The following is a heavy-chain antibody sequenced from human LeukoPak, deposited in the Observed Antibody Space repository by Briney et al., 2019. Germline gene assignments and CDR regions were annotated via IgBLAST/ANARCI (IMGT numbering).Heavy chain of an antibody. D-gene: IGHD2-2*01. CDR3: AKGTLGSCSGAACYEFDN. CDR2: ITGRDT. V-gene: IGHV3-23*01. CDR1: GFIFSTYA. J-gene: IGHJ4*02. Sequence: GGSLRLSCAASGFIFSTYAMNWVRQAPGKRLEWVSSITGRDTYYALSVKGRITISRDNSKNTLYLQMNSLRADDTALYYCAKGTLGSCSGAACYEFDNWGQGTLVTVSS.